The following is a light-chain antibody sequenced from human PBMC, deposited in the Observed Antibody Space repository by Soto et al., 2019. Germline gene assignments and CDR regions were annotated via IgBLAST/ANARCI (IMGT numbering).Light chain of an antibody. V-gene: IGKV1-33*01. CDR3: QQYENLPPYA. CDR1: QDVYIY. Sequence: IQLTQSPASLSASIGDRVTITCQASQDVYIYLNWYQQKPGKAPRLLIYDASNLETGVPSRFSGTGSGTHFTLTINSLQAEDFATYYCQQYENLPPYAFGQGTKLGI. CDR2: DAS. J-gene: IGKJ2*01.